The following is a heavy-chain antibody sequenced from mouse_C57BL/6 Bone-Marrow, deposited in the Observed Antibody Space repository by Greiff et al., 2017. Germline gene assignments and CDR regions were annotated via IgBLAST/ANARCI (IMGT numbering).Heavy chain of an antibody. V-gene: IGHV1-15*01. J-gene: IGHJ3*01. CDR3: TRGKDSWVATDAWFAY. Sequence: VQLQQSGAELVRPGASVTLSCKASGYTFTDYEMHWVKQTPVHGLEWIGAIDPETGGTAYNQKFKGKAILTADKSSSTAYMELRSLTSGDSAVYYCTRGKDSWVATDAWFAYCGQGTLVTVSA. CDR2: IDPETGGT. CDR1: GYTFTDYE.